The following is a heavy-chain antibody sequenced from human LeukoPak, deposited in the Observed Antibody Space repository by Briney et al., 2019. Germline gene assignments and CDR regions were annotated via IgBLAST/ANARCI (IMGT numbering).Heavy chain of an antibody. CDR2: ISSSSSYI. V-gene: IGHV3-21*01. CDR1: GFTLSIYS. J-gene: IGHJ3*01. D-gene: IGHD1-26*01. Sequence: PGGSLRLSCAASGFTLSIYSMSWVRQAPGKGLEWVSSISSSSSYIFYAHSVKGRFTISRDNAKNSLYLQMTNLRADDTAVYYCARWKMELQRNAFDFWGQGTVVTVSS. CDR3: ARWKMELQRNAFDF.